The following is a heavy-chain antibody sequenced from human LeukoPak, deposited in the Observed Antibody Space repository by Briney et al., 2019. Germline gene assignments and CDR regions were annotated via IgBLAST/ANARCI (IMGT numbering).Heavy chain of an antibody. J-gene: IGHJ4*02. CDR1: GGSFSGYY. D-gene: IGHD4-23*01. CDR3: ARSRWYPDYFDY. V-gene: IGHV4-34*01. Sequence: SETLSLTCAVYGGSFSGYYWSWIRQPPGKGLEWIGEINHSGSTNYNPSLKSRVTISVDTSKNQFSLKLSSVTAEDTAVYYCARSRWYPDYFDYWGQGTLVTVSS. CDR2: INHSGST.